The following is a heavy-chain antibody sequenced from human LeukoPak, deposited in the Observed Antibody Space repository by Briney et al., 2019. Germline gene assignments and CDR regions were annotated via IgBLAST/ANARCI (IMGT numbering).Heavy chain of an antibody. CDR2: IYDSGST. Sequence: SETLSLTCTVSGASIRSGDYYWSWIRQPPGKGLEWIGYIYDSGSTYYNPSLKSRITISVDTSENRFSLKLSSVTATDTAVYYCTRDCSGGSCYGAFDIWGQGTMVTVSS. D-gene: IGHD2-15*01. CDR3: TRDCSGGSCYGAFDI. J-gene: IGHJ3*02. V-gene: IGHV4-30-4*01. CDR1: GASIRSGDYY.